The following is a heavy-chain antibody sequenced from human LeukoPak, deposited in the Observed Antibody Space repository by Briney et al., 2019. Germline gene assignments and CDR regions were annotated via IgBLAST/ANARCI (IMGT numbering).Heavy chain of an antibody. D-gene: IGHD5-18*01. J-gene: IGHJ4*02. V-gene: IGHV5-51*01. CDR1: GYSFTRYW. Sequence: GESLKISCKGSGYSFTRYWIGWVRQMPGKGLEWMGIIYPGDSDTRYSRSCQGQVTIPADKSISTAYLQWRSLKASDTAMYYCARQGYGHFAYWGQGTLVTVSS. CDR3: ARQGYGHFAY. CDR2: IYPGDSDT.